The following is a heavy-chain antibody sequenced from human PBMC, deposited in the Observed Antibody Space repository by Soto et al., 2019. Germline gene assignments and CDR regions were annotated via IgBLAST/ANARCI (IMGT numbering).Heavy chain of an antibody. CDR1: GFTFSSYS. J-gene: IGHJ6*02. CDR2: ISGSGGST. CDR3: AKDRGYSSSFLHYYGMDV. D-gene: IGHD6-6*01. V-gene: IGHV3-23*01. Sequence: GGSLRLSCAASGFTFSSYSMSWVRQAPGKGLEWVSAISGSGGSTYYANSVKGRFTISRDNSKNTLYLQMNSLRAEDTAVYYCAKDRGYSSSFLHYYGMDVWGQGTTVTVSS.